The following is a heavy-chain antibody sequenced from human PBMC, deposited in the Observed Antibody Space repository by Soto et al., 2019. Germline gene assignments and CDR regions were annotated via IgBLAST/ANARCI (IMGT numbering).Heavy chain of an antibody. D-gene: IGHD4-17*01. J-gene: IGHJ5*02. CDR2: INHSGRT. CDR3: ARGWDYGDYAWFDP. CDR1: GGSFNGYF. Sequence: QVQLQQWGAGLLKPSETLSLTCAVYGGSFNGYFWSWIRQSPGKGLEWIGEINHSGRTNYNPSLKRRDTTSVDTSKNQFSLKLTSVTAADTAVYYCARGWDYGDYAWFDPWGQGTLVTVSS. V-gene: IGHV4-34*01.